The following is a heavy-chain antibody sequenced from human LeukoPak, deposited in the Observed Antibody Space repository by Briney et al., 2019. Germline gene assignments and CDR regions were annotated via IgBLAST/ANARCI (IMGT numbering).Heavy chain of an antibody. CDR2: ISGSGSDT. V-gene: IGHV3-23*01. Sequence: GGSLRLSCAASGFTFARSTMTWVRQAPGRGLEWVSSISGSGSDTYYADSVKGRFIISRDNSKNTLYLQMNSLRAEDTAVYYCAKRIGGVNSFDHWGQGTLVTVSS. J-gene: IGHJ4*02. D-gene: IGHD2-15*01. CDR3: AKRIGGVNSFDH. CDR1: GFTFARST.